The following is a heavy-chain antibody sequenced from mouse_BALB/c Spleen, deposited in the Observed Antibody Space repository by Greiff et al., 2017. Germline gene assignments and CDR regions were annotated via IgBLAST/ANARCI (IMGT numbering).Heavy chain of an antibody. CDR1: GFSLTSYG. J-gene: IGHJ4*01. Sequence: QVQLKESGPGLVAPSQSLSITCTVSGFSLTSYGVHWVRQPPGKGLEWLGVIWAGGSTNYNSALMSRLSISKDNSKSQVFLKMNSLQTDDTAMYYCARDEEYDYDGYAMDYWGQGTSVTVSS. CDR2: IWAGGST. CDR3: ARDEEYDYDGYAMDY. V-gene: IGHV2-9*02. D-gene: IGHD2-4*01.